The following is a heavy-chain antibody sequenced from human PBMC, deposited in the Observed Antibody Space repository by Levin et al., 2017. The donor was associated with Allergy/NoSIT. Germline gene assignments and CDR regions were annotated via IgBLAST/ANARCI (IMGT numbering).Heavy chain of an antibody. J-gene: IGHJ3*01. CDR3: AKKQGGTSGFSFDV. CDR1: GFTISEYA. Sequence: PGGSLRLSCAVSGFTISEYAMAWVRRAPGKGLEWVSVITGGGFNTYYGDSVKGRFTVSRDDSKDTLYLDLNSLRAEDTAVYYCAKKQGGTSGFSFDVWGQGTMVTVSS. D-gene: IGHD1-1*01. CDR2: ITGGGFNT. V-gene: IGHV3-23*01.